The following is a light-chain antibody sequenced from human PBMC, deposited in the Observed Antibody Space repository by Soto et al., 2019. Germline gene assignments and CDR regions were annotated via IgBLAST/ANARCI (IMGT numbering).Light chain of an antibody. V-gene: IGKV3-15*01. Sequence: EIVMTQSPATLSLSPGQRATLSCMASQSVSSKLAWYQQRPGQAPRLLIYSASTRATGIPARFSGSGSGTEFTLTISSLQSEDFAVYYCHQYNHWLTWTFGQGTKVEIK. CDR1: QSVSSK. CDR3: HQYNHWLTWT. J-gene: IGKJ1*01. CDR2: SAS.